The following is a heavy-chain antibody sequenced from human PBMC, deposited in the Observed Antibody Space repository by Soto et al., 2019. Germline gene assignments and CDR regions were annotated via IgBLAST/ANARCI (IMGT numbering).Heavy chain of an antibody. V-gene: IGHV3-7*01. Sequence: GGSLRLSCAASGFTFSIYWMSWVRQAPGKGLEWVANIKQDGSEKYYVDSVKGRFTISRDNAKNSLYLQMNSLRAEDTAVYYCARDRYCISTSCYDYYYYGMDVWGQGTTVTVSS. D-gene: IGHD2-2*01. CDR1: GFTFSIYW. J-gene: IGHJ6*02. CDR3: ARDRYCISTSCYDYYYYGMDV. CDR2: IKQDGSEK.